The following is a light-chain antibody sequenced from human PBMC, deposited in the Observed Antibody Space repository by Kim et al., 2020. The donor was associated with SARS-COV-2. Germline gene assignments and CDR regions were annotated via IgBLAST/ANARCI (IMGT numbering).Light chain of an antibody. Sequence: ASVGDRVTSTCRASQSISSYLHWYQQKPGKAPNLLIYASSILQSGVPSRFSGSGSGTHFTLTISSLQPEDFATYYCQQSYSTLMYTFGQGTKLEIK. J-gene: IGKJ2*01. CDR3: QQSYSTLMYT. CDR1: QSISSY. V-gene: IGKV1-39*01. CDR2: ASS.